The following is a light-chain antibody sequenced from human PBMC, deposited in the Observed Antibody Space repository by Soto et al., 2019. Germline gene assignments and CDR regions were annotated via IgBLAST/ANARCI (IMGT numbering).Light chain of an antibody. CDR3: HQRNK. J-gene: IGKJ5*01. V-gene: IGKV3-11*01. CDR2: DAS. Sequence: TQSPVTLSLSPGERATLSCRASQSVSRSLAWYQQKPGQAPRLLVYDASNRATGIPAKFSGSGSGTDFTLTISSLEPEDFGVYFCHQRNKFGQGTRLEIK. CDR1: QSVSRS.